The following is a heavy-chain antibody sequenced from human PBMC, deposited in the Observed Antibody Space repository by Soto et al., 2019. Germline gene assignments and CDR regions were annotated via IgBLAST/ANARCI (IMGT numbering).Heavy chain of an antibody. J-gene: IGHJ4*02. CDR1: GGSISSSSYF. Sequence: PSETLSLTCSVSGGSISSSSYFWGWIRQPPGKGLEWIGSIYYSGSTYYNPSLKSRVTVSVDTSKNQFSLKLSSVTAADTAVYYCARNKGRIAVADTIDYWGQGTLVTVSS. CDR3: ARNKGRIAVADTIDY. CDR2: IYYSGST. D-gene: IGHD6-19*01. V-gene: IGHV4-39*01.